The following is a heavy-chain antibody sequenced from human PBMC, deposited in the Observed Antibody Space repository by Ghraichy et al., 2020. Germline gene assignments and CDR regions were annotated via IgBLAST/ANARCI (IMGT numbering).Heavy chain of an antibody. D-gene: IGHD2/OR15-2a*01. J-gene: IGHJ3*02. CDR1: GFSLSAYS. Sequence: GGSLRLSCAASGFSLSAYSMNWVRQAPGKGLEWVSSLTRVGSQTYYADSVKGRFTISRDNSNNSLYLQMNSLRAEDTAVYYCAREIFRSNHPGFSVAFDICGQGTLVTCSS. V-gene: IGHV3-21*01. CDR3: AREIFRSNHPGFSVAFDI. CDR2: LTRVGSQT.